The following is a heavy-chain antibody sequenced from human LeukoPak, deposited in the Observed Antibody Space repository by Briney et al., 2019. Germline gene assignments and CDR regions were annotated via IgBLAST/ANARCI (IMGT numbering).Heavy chain of an antibody. D-gene: IGHD5-18*01. CDR1: GGSISSSNW. CDR2: IYHSGST. Sequence: PSETLSLTCAVSGGSISSSNWWSWVRQPPGKGLEWIGEIYHSGSTNYNPSLKSRVTISVDKSKNQFSLKLSSVTAADTAVYYCARDVGYSYGYGGYFDYWGQGTLVTVSS. CDR3: ARDVGYSYGYGGYFDY. J-gene: IGHJ4*02. V-gene: IGHV4-4*02.